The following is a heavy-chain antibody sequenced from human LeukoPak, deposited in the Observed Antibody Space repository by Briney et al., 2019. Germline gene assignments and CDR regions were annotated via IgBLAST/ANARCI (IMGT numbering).Heavy chain of an antibody. CDR3: ARGGSWNEDWFAP. CDR1: GFTFSSYS. J-gene: IGHJ5*02. Sequence: GGSLRLSCAASGFTFSSYSMNWVRQAPGKGLEWVSYISSYSSIIYYADSVKGRFTISRDNAKNSLYLQMNSLRDEDTAVYYCARGGSWNEDWFAPWGQGTLVTVSS. D-gene: IGHD1-1*01. V-gene: IGHV3-48*02. CDR2: ISSYSSII.